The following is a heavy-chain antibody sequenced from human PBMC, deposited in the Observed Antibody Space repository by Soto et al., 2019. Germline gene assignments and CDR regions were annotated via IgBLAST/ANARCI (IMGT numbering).Heavy chain of an antibody. J-gene: IGHJ4*02. D-gene: IGHD1-1*01. Sequence: ASVKVSCKASGYTFTDYDINWVRQATGQGLEWMGWMTPSGGNTGYAERFKGRITMTRDTSLNTAYMELSSLTSEDTAVYYCAKVGGTMTLSAWGQGTLVTVSS. V-gene: IGHV1-8*01. CDR3: AKVGGTMTLSA. CDR2: MTPSGGNT. CDR1: GYTFTDYD.